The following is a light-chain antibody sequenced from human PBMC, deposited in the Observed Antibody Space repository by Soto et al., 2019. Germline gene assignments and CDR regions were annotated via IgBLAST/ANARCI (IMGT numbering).Light chain of an antibody. CDR2: DVS. V-gene: IGLV2-14*03. CDR3: SSYTGSIALV. J-gene: IGLJ2*01. CDR1: SSDVGGYNY. Sequence: QSVLTQPASVSGSPGQSITISCTGTSSDVGGYNYVSWYQQHPGKAPKLMIYDVSNRPSGVSNRFSGSKSGNTASLTISGLQAEDEGDYYCSSYTGSIALVFGGGTKLTVL.